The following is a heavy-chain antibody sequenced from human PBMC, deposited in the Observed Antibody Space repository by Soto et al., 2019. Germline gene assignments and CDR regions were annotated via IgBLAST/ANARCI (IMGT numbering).Heavy chain of an antibody. CDR1: GYTFTGYY. V-gene: IGHV1-2*04. Sequence: QVQLVQSGAEVKKPGASVKVSCKASGYTFTGYYMHWVRQAPGLGPEGMGWINPNSGGTNYVQKFQGWVTMTKDTSISTADMELSRLRSDDTAVYCCARGEFIAPPYGMDVWGQGTTVTVSS. J-gene: IGHJ6*02. CDR3: ARGEFIAPPYGMDV. D-gene: IGHD6-13*01. CDR2: INPNSGGT.